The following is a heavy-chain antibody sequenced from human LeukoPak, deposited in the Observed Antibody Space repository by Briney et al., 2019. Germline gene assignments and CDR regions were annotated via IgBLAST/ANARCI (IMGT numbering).Heavy chain of an antibody. V-gene: IGHV1-18*01. CDR1: GYTFTSYG. J-gene: IGHJ6*02. Sequence: ASVKVSCTASGYTFTSYGISWVRQAPGQGLEWMGWISAYNGNTNYAQKLQGRVTMTTDTSTSTAYMELRSLRSDDTAVYYCARDRKGGSYLSFDYYYGMDVWGQGTTVTVSS. CDR3: ARDRKGGSYLSFDYYYGMDV. D-gene: IGHD1-26*01. CDR2: ISAYNGNT.